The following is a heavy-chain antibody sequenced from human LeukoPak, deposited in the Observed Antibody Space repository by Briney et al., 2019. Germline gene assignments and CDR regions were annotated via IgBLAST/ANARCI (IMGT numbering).Heavy chain of an antibody. J-gene: IGHJ4*02. D-gene: IGHD4-17*01. V-gene: IGHV1-8*01. CDR2: MNPNSGNT. CDR3: ARSLPETVTNFDY. Sequence: GASVKVSCKASGYTFTSYDINWVRQATGQGLGWMGWMNPNSGNTGYAQKFQGRVTMTRNTSISTAYMELSSLRSEDTAVYYCARSLPETVTNFDYWGQGTLVTVSS. CDR1: GYTFTSYD.